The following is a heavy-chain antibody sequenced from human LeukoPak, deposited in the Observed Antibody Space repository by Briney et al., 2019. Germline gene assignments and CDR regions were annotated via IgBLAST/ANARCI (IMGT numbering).Heavy chain of an antibody. J-gene: IGHJ4*02. CDR2: IYYSGST. Sequence: SETLSLTCTVSGGSISSYYWSWIRQPPGKGLEWIGYIYYSGSTNYNPSLKSRVTISVDTSKNQFSLKLSSVTAADTAVYYCARDRHYYDSSGYYYPPAFFDYWGQGTLVSVSS. D-gene: IGHD3-22*01. CDR1: GGSISSYY. CDR3: ARDRHYYDSSGYYYPPAFFDY. V-gene: IGHV4-59*01.